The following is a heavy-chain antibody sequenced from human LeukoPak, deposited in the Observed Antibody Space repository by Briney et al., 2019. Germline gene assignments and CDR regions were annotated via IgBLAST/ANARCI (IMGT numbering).Heavy chain of an antibody. CDR2: ISGSGFST. V-gene: IGHV3-23*01. CDR3: AKDIEVAITGHYFDL. CDR1: GFTFSSYA. Sequence: GGSLRLFCAASGFTFSSYAMSWVRQAPGQGLEWLSAISGSGFSTHYAESVKGRFTISRDNSKPTPFLQMNSLRAEDTALYYCAKDIEVAITGHYFDLWGRGTLVAVSS. J-gene: IGHJ2*01. D-gene: IGHD3-22*01.